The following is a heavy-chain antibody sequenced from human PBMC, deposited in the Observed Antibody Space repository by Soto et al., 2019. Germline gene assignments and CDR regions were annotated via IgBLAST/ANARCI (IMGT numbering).Heavy chain of an antibody. V-gene: IGHV3-7*01. CDR1: GFTFSNYW. CDR2: IKQDGSES. D-gene: IGHD2-21*01. Sequence: GGSLRLSCAASGFTFSNYWMSWVRQAPGKGLEWVANIKQDGSESNYADSVKGRFTISRDNAENSLYLQMTSLRAEDTAVYYCASARHIGPWGQGTLVTVSS. CDR3: ASARHIGP. J-gene: IGHJ5*02.